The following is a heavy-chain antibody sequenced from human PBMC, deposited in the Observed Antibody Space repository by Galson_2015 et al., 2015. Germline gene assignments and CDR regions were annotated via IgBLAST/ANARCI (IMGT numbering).Heavy chain of an antibody. V-gene: IGHV3-7*03. D-gene: IGHD6-19*01. CDR2: IKQDGSEK. Sequence: SLRLSCATSGFTFSNYWMTWVRQAPGKGLEWVANIKQDGSEKYYVDSVKGRFTISRDNAKNSLYLQMNSLRAEDTAVYYCARLKRGYSSGWYHYYFDYWGQGILVTVSS. CDR1: GFTFSNYW. CDR3: ARLKRGYSSGWYHYYFDY. J-gene: IGHJ4*02.